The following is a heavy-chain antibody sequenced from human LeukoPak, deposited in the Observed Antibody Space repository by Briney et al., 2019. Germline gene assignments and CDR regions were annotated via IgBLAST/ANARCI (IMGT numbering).Heavy chain of an antibody. CDR1: GFTFSSYA. V-gene: IGHV3-23*01. CDR3: AKWKYSNSGIDDY. CDR2: ISGSGDNT. D-gene: IGHD6-6*01. Sequence: GGSLRLSCAASGFTFSSYAMSWVRQVPGKGLEWVSVISGSGDNTYYADSVEGRFTISRDNSKNMLYLQMNGLRAEDTAVYYCAKWKYSNSGIDDYWGQGTLVTVSS. J-gene: IGHJ4*02.